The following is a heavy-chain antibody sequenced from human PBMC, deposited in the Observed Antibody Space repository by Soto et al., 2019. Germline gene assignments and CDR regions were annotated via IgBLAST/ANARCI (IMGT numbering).Heavy chain of an antibody. CDR1: GGSFSGYY. J-gene: IGHJ4*02. CDR2: INHSGST. Sequence: PSETLSLTCAVYGGSFSGYYWSWIRQPPGKGLEWIGEINHSGSTNYNPSLKSRVTISVDTSKNQFSLKLSSVTAADTAVYYCASPARYNWNDAYYFDCWGQGTLVTVSS. V-gene: IGHV4-34*01. D-gene: IGHD1-1*01. CDR3: ASPARYNWNDAYYFDC.